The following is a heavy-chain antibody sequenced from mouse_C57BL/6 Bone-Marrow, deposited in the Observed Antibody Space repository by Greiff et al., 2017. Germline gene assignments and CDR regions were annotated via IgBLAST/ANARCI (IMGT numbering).Heavy chain of an antibody. J-gene: IGHJ4*01. V-gene: IGHV1-50*01. D-gene: IGHD1-1*01. CDR2: IDPSVGYT. Sequence: QVQLKQPGAELVKPGASVKLSCKASGYTFTSYWMQWVKQRPGQGLEWIGEIDPSVGYTNYNQKFKGKATLTVDTSSSTAYMQLSSLTSEDSAVYDCASAHYGSSYGYAMDYWGQGTSVTVSS. CDR3: ASAHYGSSYGYAMDY. CDR1: GYTFTSYW.